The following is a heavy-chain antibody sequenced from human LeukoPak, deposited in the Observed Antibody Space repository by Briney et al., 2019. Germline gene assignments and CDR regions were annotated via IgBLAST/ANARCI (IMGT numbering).Heavy chain of an antibody. Sequence: SETLSPTCTVSGGSVSDNNFFWNWIRQPPGKGLEWIGYVHSSGSTKYNSSLGSRVTISMDTSRNQFSLKLSSVTAADTAVYYCARHSCTNGVCYSPSYYSLDVWGQGTTVSVSS. CDR1: GGSVSDNNFF. D-gene: IGHD2-8*01. V-gene: IGHV4-61*01. CDR2: VHSSGST. J-gene: IGHJ6*02. CDR3: ARHSCTNGVCYSPSYYSLDV.